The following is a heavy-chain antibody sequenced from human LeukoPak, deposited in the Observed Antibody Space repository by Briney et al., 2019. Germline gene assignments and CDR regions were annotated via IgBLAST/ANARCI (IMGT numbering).Heavy chain of an antibody. V-gene: IGHV1-69*05. CDR1: GGTFSSYA. CDR3: ARALWSYDYGDYDFDC. CDR2: IIPIFGTA. J-gene: IGHJ4*02. D-gene: IGHD4-17*01. Sequence: GASVKVSCKASGGTFSSYAISWVRQAPGQGLEWMGGIIPIFGTANYAQKFQGRVTITTDESTSTAYMELSSLRSEDTAVYYCARALWSYDYGDYDFDCWGQGTLVTVSS.